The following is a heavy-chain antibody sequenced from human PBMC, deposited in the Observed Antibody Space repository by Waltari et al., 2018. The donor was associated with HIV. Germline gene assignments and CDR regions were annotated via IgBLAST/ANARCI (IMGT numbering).Heavy chain of an antibody. J-gene: IGHJ4*02. Sequence: QVQLVQSGAVVKKPGASVKVSCKTSGYTFSDNYIHWMRQAPGQGPEWMGWINPNSGGTNYAQRVQDRVTLTRDTHISTVFMDLSRLASDDTAVYYCARVPQGRLGELSTYYCDYWGQGSLVIVSS. CDR1: GYTFSDNY. CDR2: INPNSGGT. D-gene: IGHD3-16*01. V-gene: IGHV1-2*02. CDR3: ARVPQGRLGELSTYYCDY.